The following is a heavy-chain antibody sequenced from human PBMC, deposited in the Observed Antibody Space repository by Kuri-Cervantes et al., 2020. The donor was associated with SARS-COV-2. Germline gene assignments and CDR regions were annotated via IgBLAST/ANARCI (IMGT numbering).Heavy chain of an antibody. CDR2: IDWDDDK. CDR1: GFSLSTSGMC. J-gene: IGHJ4*02. D-gene: IGHD6-13*01. CDR3: AHRPHSSSWSYYFDY. V-gene: IGHV2-70*12. Sequence: GPTLVKPTQTLTLTCTFSGFSLSTSGMCVSWIRQPPGKALEWLARIDWDDDKYYSTSLKTRLTISKDTSKNQVVLTMTNMDPVDTATYYCAHRPHSSSWSYYFDYWGQGALVTVSS.